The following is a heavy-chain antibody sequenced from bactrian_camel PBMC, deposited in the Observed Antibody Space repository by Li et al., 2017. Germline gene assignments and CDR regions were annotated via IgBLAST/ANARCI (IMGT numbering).Heavy chain of an antibody. CDR1: GFTFSSYW. D-gene: IGHD5*01. CDR2: IKGGSETT. Sequence: HVQLVESGGGLVQPGGSLRLSCAASGFTFSSYWMYWVRQSPGKGFEWVSAIKGGSETTTYSDSMKGRFTIAKDNAKNMLYLQMNGLKPEDTAVYYCAAAGEGWVPSNYWGQGTQVTVS. J-gene: IGHJ4*01. CDR3: AAAGEGWVPSNY. V-gene: IGHV3S26*01.